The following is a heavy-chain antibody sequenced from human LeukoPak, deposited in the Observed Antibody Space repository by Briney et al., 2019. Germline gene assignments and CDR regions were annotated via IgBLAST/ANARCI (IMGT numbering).Heavy chain of an antibody. CDR1: GFTFSSYS. CDR2: ISSSSSYI. D-gene: IGHD2-15*01. J-gene: IGHJ5*02. V-gene: IGHV3-21*01. Sequence: GGSLRLSCAASGFTFSSYSMNWVRQAPGKGLEWVSSISSSSSYIYYADSVKGRFTISRDNAKNSLYLQMNSLRAEDTAVYYCARRVVAATSWFDPWGQGTLVTVSS. CDR3: ARRVVAATSWFDP.